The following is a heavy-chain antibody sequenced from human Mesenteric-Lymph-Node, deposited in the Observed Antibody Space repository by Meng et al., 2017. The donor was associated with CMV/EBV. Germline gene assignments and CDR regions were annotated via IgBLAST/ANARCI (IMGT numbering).Heavy chain of an antibody. CDR1: GGSISSRPTY. J-gene: IGHJ6*02. D-gene: IGHD3-3*01. V-gene: IGHV4-39*07. CDR3: ARDRWPYYDFWSGATSPHDYYYSMDV. Sequence: GSLRLSCTVSGGSISSRPTYWGWVRQPPGKGLEWIGIIYYSGGTYYNPSLKSPVTISVDTSNNQFSLKLSSVTAADTATYYCARDRWPYYDFWSGATSPHDYYYSMDVWGQGTSVTVSS. CDR2: IYYSGGT.